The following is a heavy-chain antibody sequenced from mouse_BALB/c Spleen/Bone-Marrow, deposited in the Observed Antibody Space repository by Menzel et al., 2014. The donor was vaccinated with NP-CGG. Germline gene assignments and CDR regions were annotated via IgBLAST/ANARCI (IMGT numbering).Heavy chain of an antibody. Sequence: EVHLVESGGGLVKPGGSLKLSCAASGFAFXGYDMSWVRQTPEKRLEWVAYISSGGSNTYYPDTVKGRFTISRDNAKNTLYLQMNSLKSEDTAMYYCARQRGYAYAMDYWGQGTSVTVSS. V-gene: IGHV5-12-1*01. J-gene: IGHJ4*01. CDR2: ISSGGSNT. D-gene: IGHD2-2*01. CDR3: ARQRGYAYAMDY. CDR1: GFAFXGYD.